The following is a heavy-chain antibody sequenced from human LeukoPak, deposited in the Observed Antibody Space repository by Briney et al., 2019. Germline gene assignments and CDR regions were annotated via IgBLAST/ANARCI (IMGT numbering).Heavy chain of an antibody. J-gene: IGHJ5*02. CDR1: GGSFSGYY. V-gene: IGHV4-34*01. CDR3: ARENRNYVDP. CDR2: INHSGST. Sequence: PSETLSLTCAVYGGSFSGYYWSWIRQPPGKGLEWIGEINHSGSTNYNPSLKSRVTISVDTSKNQFSLKLSSVTAADTAVYYCARENRNYVDPWGQGTLVTVSS. D-gene: IGHD1-7*01.